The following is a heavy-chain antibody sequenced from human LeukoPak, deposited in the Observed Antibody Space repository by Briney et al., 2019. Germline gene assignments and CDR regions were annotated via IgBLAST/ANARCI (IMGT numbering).Heavy chain of an antibody. CDR1: GFTFTTYG. J-gene: IGHJ4*02. D-gene: IGHD4-17*01. CDR2: ISYDGTYK. V-gene: IGHV3-30*03. Sequence: GGSLRLSCAASGFTFTTYGMHWVRQAPGKGLEWVAIISYDGTYKYYVDSVKGRFTISRDNSKNTLYLQMNSLRAEDTAVYYCARDYPHDYGDYYFDYWGQGTLVTVSS. CDR3: ARDYPHDYGDYYFDY.